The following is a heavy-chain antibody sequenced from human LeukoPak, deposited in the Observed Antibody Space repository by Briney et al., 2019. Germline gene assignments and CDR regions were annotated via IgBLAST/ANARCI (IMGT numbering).Heavy chain of an antibody. CDR3: ARGQYSSSWLSWFDS. D-gene: IGHD6-13*01. V-gene: IGHV4-34*01. Sequence: SETLSLTCAVYGGSYSGYYWSWIRQPPGKGLEWIGEINHSGSTNYNPSLKSRVTISVDTSKNQFSLKLSSVTAADTAVYYCARGQYSSSWLSWFDSWGQGTLVTVPS. CDR1: GGSYSGYY. J-gene: IGHJ5*01. CDR2: INHSGST.